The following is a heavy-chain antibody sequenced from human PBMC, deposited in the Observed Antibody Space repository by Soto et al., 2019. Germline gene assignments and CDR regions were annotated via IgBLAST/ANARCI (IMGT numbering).Heavy chain of an antibody. J-gene: IGHJ3*02. V-gene: IGHV4-61*01. CDR2: LYYSGST. CDR3: ARSYTMSYYAAGAFDI. Sequence: PSETLSLTCIVSAGSFSNSTYSGGWIPHPPGKRLEWLGYLYYSGSTNYNPSPKSRVTISVDTSKNPFSLKLSYVTAADTAVYYCARSYTMSYYAAGAFDIWGQGTMVT. CDR1: AGSFSNSTYS. D-gene: IGHD3-10*01.